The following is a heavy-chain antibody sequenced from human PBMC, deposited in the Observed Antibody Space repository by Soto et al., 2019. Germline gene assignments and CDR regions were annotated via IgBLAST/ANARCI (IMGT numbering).Heavy chain of an antibody. CDR2: IYWNDDK. CDR1: GFSLSTSGVG. CDR3: AHSGKDYVILTGYYIRRRAWFDP. V-gene: IGHV2-5*01. Sequence: QITLKESGPTLVKPTQTLTLTCTFSGFSLSTSGVGVGWIRQPPGKALEWLALIYWNDDKRYSPSLKSRLTITKDTSKNQVVLTMTNMDPVDTATYYCAHSGKDYVILTGYYIRRRAWFDPWGQGTLVTVSS. D-gene: IGHD3-9*01. J-gene: IGHJ5*02.